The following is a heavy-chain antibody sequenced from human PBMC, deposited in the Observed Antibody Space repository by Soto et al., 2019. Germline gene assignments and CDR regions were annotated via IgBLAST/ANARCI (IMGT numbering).Heavy chain of an antibody. Sequence: ASVKVACKASGYTFTSYAMHWVRQAPGQRLEWMGWINAGNGNTKYSQKFQGRVTITRDTSASTAYVELSSLRSEDTAVYYCARDACRGADGWSEHWGKGNLVIVSP. CDR1: GYTFTSYA. V-gene: IGHV1-3*01. D-gene: IGHD3-16*01. J-gene: IGHJ5*02. CDR3: ARDACRGADGWSEH. CDR2: INAGNGNT.